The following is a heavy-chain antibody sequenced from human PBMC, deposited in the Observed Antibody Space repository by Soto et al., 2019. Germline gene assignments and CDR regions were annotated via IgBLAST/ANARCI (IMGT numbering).Heavy chain of an antibody. CDR2: ISGSGGST. J-gene: IGHJ6*03. CDR1: GFTFSCYD. V-gene: IGHV3-23*01. Sequence: EVQLLESGGGLVQPGGSLRLSCAASGFTFSCYDMSWVRHAPGKGLEWVSAISGSGGSTYYADSVKGRFTISRDNSKNTLYLQMNSLRAEDTAVYNCAKHDFGDPRYYYSMDVWGKGTTVTVSS. CDR3: AKHDFGDPRYYYSMDV. D-gene: IGHD4-17*01.